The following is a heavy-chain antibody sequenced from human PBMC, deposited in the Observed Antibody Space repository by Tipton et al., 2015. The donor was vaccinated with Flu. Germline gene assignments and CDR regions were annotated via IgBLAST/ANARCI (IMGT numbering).Heavy chain of an antibody. J-gene: IGHJ4*02. D-gene: IGHD3-3*01. Sequence: LRLSCTVSGGSMVSGYYWSWIRQHPGKGLEWVGYIHYNGITYYNPSLESRSLLSIDTSKSQFSLKLSSVTAADTAVYYCARLEWKSDYCFDYWGQGTLVTVSS. V-gene: IGHV4-31*02. CDR2: IHYNGIT. CDR3: ARLEWKSDYCFDY. CDR1: GGSMVSGYY.